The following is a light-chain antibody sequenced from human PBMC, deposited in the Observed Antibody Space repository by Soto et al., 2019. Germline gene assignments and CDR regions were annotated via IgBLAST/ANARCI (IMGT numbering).Light chain of an antibody. Sequence: QSALTQPRSVSGSPGQSVTISCTGTSSDVGGYNYVSWYQQHPGKAPKLMIYDVSKRPSGVPERFSGSNSGNTATLTISGTQLMDEADYYCQAWDSFIVLFGGGTKLTVL. CDR2: DVS. CDR1: SSDVGGYNY. J-gene: IGLJ2*01. CDR3: QAWDSFIVL. V-gene: IGLV2-11*01.